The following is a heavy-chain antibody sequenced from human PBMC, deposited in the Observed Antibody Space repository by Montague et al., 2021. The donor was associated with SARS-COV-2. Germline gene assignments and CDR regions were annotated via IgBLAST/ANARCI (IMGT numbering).Heavy chain of an antibody. V-gene: IGHV4-30-4*02. CDR3: ARVPFVGRTFRNYYYGMDV. CDR1: GGSISSGDYY. Sequence: SETLSLTCTVSGGSISSGDYYWSWIRHPPGKGLEWIGYIYYSGTTYYNPSLKSRVTISVDTSKNQFSLKLSSVTAADTAVYYCARVPFVGRTFRNYYYGMDVWGQGTTVTVSS. D-gene: IGHD1-26*01. J-gene: IGHJ6*02. CDR2: IYYSGTT.